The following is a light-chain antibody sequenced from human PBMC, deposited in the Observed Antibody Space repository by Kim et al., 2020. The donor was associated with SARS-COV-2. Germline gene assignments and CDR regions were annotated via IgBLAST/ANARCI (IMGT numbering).Light chain of an antibody. J-gene: IGLJ3*02. CDR1: SSNIGAGFD. V-gene: IGLV1-40*01. Sequence: QRVTISCTGSSSNIGAGFDVHWYQQFPGTAPRLLIYGNTNRPSGVPDRFSGSRSVTSASLAITGLQAEDEADYHCQSYDSSLSAWVFGGGTKVTVL. CDR2: GNT. CDR3: QSYDSSLSAWV.